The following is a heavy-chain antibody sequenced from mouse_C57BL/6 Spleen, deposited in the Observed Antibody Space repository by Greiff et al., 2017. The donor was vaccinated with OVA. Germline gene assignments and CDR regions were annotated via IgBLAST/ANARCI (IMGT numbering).Heavy chain of an antibody. CDR2: INPSSGYT. Sequence: VQLQESGAELARPGASVKMSCKASGYTFTSYTMHWVKQRPGQGLEWIGYINPSSGYTKYNQKFKDKATLTADKSSSTAYMQLSSLTSEDSAVYYCASPIYYGNYAMDYWGQGTSVTVSS. CDR3: ASPIYYGNYAMDY. D-gene: IGHD2-1*01. CDR1: GYTFTSYT. J-gene: IGHJ4*01. V-gene: IGHV1-4*01.